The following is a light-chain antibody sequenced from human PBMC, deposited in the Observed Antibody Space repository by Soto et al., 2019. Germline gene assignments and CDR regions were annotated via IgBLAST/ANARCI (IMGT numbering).Light chain of an antibody. CDR2: DAS. CDR3: QHYNSYKLT. J-gene: IGKJ1*01. V-gene: IGKV1-5*01. CDR1: QSISSW. Sequence: DIQMTQSPSTLSASVGDRVTITCRASQSISSWLAWYQQKPGKAPKLLIYDASSLESGVPSRFSGTGSGTEFTLTISSLQPEDFATYYCQHYNSYKLTFAQGTKVEIK.